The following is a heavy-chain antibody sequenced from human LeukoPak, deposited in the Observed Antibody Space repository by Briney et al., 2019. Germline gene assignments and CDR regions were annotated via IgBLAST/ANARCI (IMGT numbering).Heavy chain of an antibody. V-gene: IGHV3-7*01. D-gene: IGHD3-3*01. Sequence: PGGSLRLSCAASGFTFSTYWMAWVRQAPGKGLEGVANIKQDGSQKYYVDSVKGRFTISRDNAKNSLYLQVNSLRAEDTAIYYCTRDFSSGDWGQGTLVTVSS. CDR3: TRDFSSGD. J-gene: IGHJ4*02. CDR2: IKQDGSQK. CDR1: GFTFSTYW.